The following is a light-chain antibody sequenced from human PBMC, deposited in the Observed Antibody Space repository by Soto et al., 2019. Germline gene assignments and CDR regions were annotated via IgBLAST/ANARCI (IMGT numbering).Light chain of an antibody. J-gene: IGLJ1*01. CDR3: AAWDDSLNGYV. Sequence: QSVLTQPPSASGTPGQRVTISCSGIRSNIETYTVNWYQQLPGTAPKLLIYSNNQRPSGVPDRFSGSKSGTSASLAVSGLQSEDEADYYCAAWDDSLNGYVFGTGTKLTVL. CDR1: RSNIETYT. CDR2: SNN. V-gene: IGLV1-44*01.